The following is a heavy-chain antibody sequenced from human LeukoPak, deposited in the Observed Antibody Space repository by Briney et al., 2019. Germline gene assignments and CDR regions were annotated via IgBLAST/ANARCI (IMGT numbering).Heavy chain of an antibody. CDR2: ISGSGGST. CDR1: GFTFSSYA. V-gene: IGHV3-23*01. CDR3: AKQIAAAGYNYFDY. J-gene: IGHJ4*02. D-gene: IGHD6-13*01. Sequence: GGSLRLSCAASGFTFSSYAMSWVRQAPGKGLEWVSAISGSGGSTYCADSVKGRFTISRDNSKNTLYLQMNSLRAEDTAVYYCAKQIAAAGYNYFDYWGQGTLVTVSS.